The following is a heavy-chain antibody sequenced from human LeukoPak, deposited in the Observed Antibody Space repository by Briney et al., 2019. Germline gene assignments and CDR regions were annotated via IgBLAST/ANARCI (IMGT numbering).Heavy chain of an antibody. CDR3: ARVYYDSSGYPAIPFDY. Sequence: GASVKVSCKASGYTFTSYAMHWVRQAPGQRPEWMGWINAGNGNTKYSQKFQGRVTITRDTSASTAYMELSSLRSEDTAVYYCARVYYDSSGYPAIPFDYWGQGTLVTVSS. D-gene: IGHD3-22*01. CDR2: INAGNGNT. CDR1: GYTFTSYA. J-gene: IGHJ4*02. V-gene: IGHV1-3*01.